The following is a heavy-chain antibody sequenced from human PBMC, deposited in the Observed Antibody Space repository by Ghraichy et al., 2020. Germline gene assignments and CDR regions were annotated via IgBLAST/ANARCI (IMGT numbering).Heavy chain of an antibody. CDR3: ARGSSRWIDAFDI. J-gene: IGHJ3*02. V-gene: IGHV4-61*01. D-gene: IGHD2-2*01. CDR1: GGSVSSGSYY. Sequence: SETLSLTCTVSGGSVSSGSYYWSWIRQPPGKILEWIGYIYYSGSTNNNPSLKSRVTISVDTSKNQFSLKVRSVTAADTAVYYCARGSSRWIDAFDIWGQGTMVTVSS. CDR2: IYYSGST.